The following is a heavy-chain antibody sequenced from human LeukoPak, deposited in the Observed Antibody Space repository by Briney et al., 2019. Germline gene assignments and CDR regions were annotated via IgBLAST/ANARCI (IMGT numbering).Heavy chain of an antibody. D-gene: IGHD6-6*01. V-gene: IGHV3-33*01. CDR1: GFTFTNFG. Sequence: PGTSLRLSCATSGFTFTNFGLHWVSQAPGKGLEWVAVIWYDGSKTYYADSVNGRFTISRDNSKNTVYLQMNSLRAEDTAVYYCARASSSSHFDYWGQGTLVTVSS. CDR2: IWYDGSKT. CDR3: ARASSSSHFDY. J-gene: IGHJ4*02.